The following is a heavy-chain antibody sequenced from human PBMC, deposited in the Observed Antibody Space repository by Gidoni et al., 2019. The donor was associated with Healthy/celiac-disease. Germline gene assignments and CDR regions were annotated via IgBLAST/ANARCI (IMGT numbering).Heavy chain of an antibody. Sequence: QVQLVQSGAEVKKPGSSVTFSCKASGGTFSSYTISWVRQAPGQGLEWMGRIIPILGIANYAQKFQGRVTITADKSTSTAYMELSSLRSEDTAVYYCARLIAVAGYYYGMDVWGQGTTVTVSS. J-gene: IGHJ6*02. D-gene: IGHD6-19*01. CDR3: ARLIAVAGYYYGMDV. CDR2: IIPILGIA. V-gene: IGHV1-69*02. CDR1: GGTFSSYT.